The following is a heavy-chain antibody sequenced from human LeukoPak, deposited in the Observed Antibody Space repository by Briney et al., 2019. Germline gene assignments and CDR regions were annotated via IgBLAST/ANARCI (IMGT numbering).Heavy chain of an antibody. D-gene: IGHD3-16*02. CDR3: ARGPYNDYVWGSYRSHFDY. CDR1: GGSISSSSYY. J-gene: IGHJ4*02. CDR2: IYYSGST. Sequence: KPSETLSLTCAVSGGSISSSSYYWGWIRQPPGKGLEWIGSIYYSGSTYYNPSLKSRVTISVDTSKNQFSLKLSSVTAADTAVYYCARGPYNDYVWGSYRSHFDYWGQGTLVTVSS. V-gene: IGHV4-39*01.